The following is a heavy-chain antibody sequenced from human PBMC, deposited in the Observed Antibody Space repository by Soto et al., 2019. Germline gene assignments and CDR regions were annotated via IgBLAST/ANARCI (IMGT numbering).Heavy chain of an antibody. J-gene: IGHJ5*02. D-gene: IGHD2-21*01. Sequence: GESLKISCKGSGYSFTSYWIGWVRQMPGKGLEWMGIIYPSDSDTRYSPSLQGQVTISVDKSISTAYLQWSSLKASDTAMYYCGRGENSALNWFGPGGRETRVPFSS. CDR3: GRGENSALNWFGP. CDR1: GYSFTSYW. CDR2: IYPSDSDT. V-gene: IGHV5-51*01.